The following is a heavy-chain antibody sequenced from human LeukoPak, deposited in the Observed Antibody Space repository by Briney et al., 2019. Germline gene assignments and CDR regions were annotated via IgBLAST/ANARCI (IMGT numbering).Heavy chain of an antibody. D-gene: IGHD4-17*01. CDR3: AKDDGSSGDLRHFDQ. CDR1: GFTFDDYA. J-gene: IGHJ4*02. V-gene: IGHV3-9*03. CDR2: MILNRCSI. Sequence: GRSLRLSCAACGFTFDDYAMHGVRQATGKGLEWVSGMILNRCSIGYADSVNPPFTISRYNATISLYLQMNRLRAQDMALYYCAKDDGSSGDLRHFDQWGQGTLVTVSS.